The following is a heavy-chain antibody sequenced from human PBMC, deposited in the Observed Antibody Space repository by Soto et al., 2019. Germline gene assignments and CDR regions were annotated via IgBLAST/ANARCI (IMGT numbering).Heavy chain of an antibody. V-gene: IGHV1-8*01. D-gene: IGHD3-3*01. CDR1: GYTFSGYD. CDR2: VSPDSGST. J-gene: IGHJ6*02. Sequence: ASVNVSCKASGYTFSGYDINWVRQATGQGLEWMGWVSPDSGSTGYAGIFQGRVTMTWDRSTTTAYMDLSSLTSEDSAVYYCARATELRYLEWSGYRGGNYAMDVWG. CDR3: ARATELRYLEWSGYRGGNYAMDV.